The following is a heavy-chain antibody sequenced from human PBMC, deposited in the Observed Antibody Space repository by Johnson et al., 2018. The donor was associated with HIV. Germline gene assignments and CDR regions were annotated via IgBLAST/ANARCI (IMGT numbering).Heavy chain of an antibody. D-gene: IGHD1-26*01. J-gene: IGHJ3*02. CDR2: ISSSGSTI. V-gene: IGHV3-11*04. CDR1: GLTFSDYD. Sequence: QVQLVESGGGLVKPGGSLRLSCAASGLTFSDYDMSWIRQAPGKGLEWVSYISSSGSTIYYADSVEGRFTISRDNAKNSLYLQMNSLRAEDTAVYYCAKDQLVGATYAAFDIWGQGTMVTVSS. CDR3: AKDQLVGATYAAFDI.